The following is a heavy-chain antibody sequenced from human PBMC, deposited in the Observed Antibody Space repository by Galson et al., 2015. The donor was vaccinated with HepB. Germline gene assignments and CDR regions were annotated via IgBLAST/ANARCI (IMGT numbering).Heavy chain of an antibody. V-gene: IGHV3-15*01. D-gene: IGHD1-14*01. CDR1: GFTFSDAW. J-gene: IGHJ4*02. Sequence: SLRLSCAVSGFTFSDAWMSWVRQAPGKGLEWVGRVKSRTFGGAADYGTPVKGRFTISRDDSKHTLSLLMNSLKTEDTAVYYCTTTVRPEDFVDYWGQGSLVTVSS. CDR3: TTTVRPEDFVDY. CDR2: VKSRTFGGAA.